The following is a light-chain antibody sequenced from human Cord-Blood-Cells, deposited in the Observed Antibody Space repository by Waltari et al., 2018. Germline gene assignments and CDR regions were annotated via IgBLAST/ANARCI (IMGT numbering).Light chain of an antibody. CDR3: QQYYSYPYT. CDR1: QGISSY. Sequence: AIRLTQSPSSFSASTGDRVTITCRATQGISSYLACYEQKPGKAPTLLIYAASTLQSGVPSRFSVSGAETDFTRTISCLQSEDFATYYCQQYYSYPYTFGQGTKLEIK. V-gene: IGKV1-8*01. J-gene: IGKJ2*01. CDR2: AAS.